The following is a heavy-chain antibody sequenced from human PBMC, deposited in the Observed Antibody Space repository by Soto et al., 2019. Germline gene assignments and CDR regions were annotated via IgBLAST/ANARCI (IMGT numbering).Heavy chain of an antibody. V-gene: IGHV4-31*03. J-gene: IGHJ4*02. D-gene: IGHD3-10*01. CDR3: ARVEGSWSYYNADY. CDR1: GGSISSGGYY. Sequence: QVQLQESGPGLVKPSLTLSLTCTVSGGSISSGGYYWSWISQHPGKGLEWIGYIYYSGSTYYNPSLKSRVTLSVDTSKNQFSLKLSSVTAADTAVYYCARVEGSWSYYNADYWGQGTLVTVSS. CDR2: IYYSGST.